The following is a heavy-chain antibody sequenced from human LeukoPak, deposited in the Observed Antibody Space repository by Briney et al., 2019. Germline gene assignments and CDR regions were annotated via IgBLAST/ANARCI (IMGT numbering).Heavy chain of an antibody. Sequence: SETLSLTCTVSGGSISSYYWSWIRQPPGKGLEWIGYIYYSGSTNYNPSLKSRVTISVDTSKNQFSLKLSSVTAADTAVYYCARGPASSRDYYYYGMDVWGQGTTVTVSS. J-gene: IGHJ6*02. CDR1: GGSISSYY. CDR3: ARGPASSRDYYYYGMDV. CDR2: IYYSGST. D-gene: IGHD6-13*01. V-gene: IGHV4-59*01.